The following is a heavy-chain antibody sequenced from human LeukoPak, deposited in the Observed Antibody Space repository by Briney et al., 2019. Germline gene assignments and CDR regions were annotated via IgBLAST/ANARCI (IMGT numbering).Heavy chain of an antibody. CDR1: GFTFTSSV. Sequence: SVKVSCKASGFTFTSSVMQWVRQARGQRLEWIGWIVVGSGNTNYAQKFQERVTITRDMSTSTAYMELSSLRSEDTAVYYCAADLGSYFDYWGQGTLVTVSS. D-gene: IGHD3-16*01. J-gene: IGHJ4*02. CDR2: IVVGSGNT. CDR3: AADLGSYFDY. V-gene: IGHV1-58*02.